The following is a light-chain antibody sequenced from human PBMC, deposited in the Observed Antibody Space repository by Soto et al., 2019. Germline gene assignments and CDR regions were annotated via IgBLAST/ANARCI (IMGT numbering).Light chain of an antibody. V-gene: IGKV1-12*01. CDR3: HQASTFRT. Sequence: DIQMTQSPSSVSASVGDRVTITCLARQGISTWLAWYQQKPGEAPKLLIYAASSLQSGVPARFSGSGSGTDFSLTISSLQPEDFATYYCHQASTFRTVGQGTKVEIK. CDR2: AAS. CDR1: QGISTW. J-gene: IGKJ1*01.